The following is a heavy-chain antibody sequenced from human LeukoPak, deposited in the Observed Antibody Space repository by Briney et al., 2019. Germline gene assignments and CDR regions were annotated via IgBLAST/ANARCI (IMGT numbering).Heavy chain of an antibody. D-gene: IGHD4-11*01. CDR2: ISSSSYI. J-gene: IGHJ3*02. CDR1: GFTFSSYS. Sequence: GGSLRLSXAASGFTFSSYSMNWVREAPGKGREWVSSISSSSYIYDADSMKGGFTISRDNATISLYLQMNSLRAEDTAVYYCARDLQSVPQGAFDIWGQGTMVTVSS. CDR3: ARDLQSVPQGAFDI. V-gene: IGHV3-21*01.